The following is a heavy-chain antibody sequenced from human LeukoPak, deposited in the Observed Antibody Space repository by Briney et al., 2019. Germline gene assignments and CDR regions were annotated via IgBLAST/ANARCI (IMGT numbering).Heavy chain of an antibody. CDR2: IYDSGST. V-gene: IGHV4-59*01. CDR1: GGSISSYY. Sequence: ASETLSLTCTVSGGSISSYYWNWIRQPPGKGLEWVGYIYDSGSTNYNPSLKSRVTISVDTSNNQFSLKLSSVTAADTAVYYCARGLGGGYSDYWGQGTLVTVSS. J-gene: IGHJ4*02. CDR3: ARGLGGGYSDY.